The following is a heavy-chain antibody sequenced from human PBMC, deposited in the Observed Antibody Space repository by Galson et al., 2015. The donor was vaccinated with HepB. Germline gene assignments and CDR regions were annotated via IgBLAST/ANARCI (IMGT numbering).Heavy chain of an antibody. D-gene: IGHD3-3*02. J-gene: IGHJ3*01. CDR3: ARDSRYCQISTCRGDAFDV. CDR1: GFTFSGHW. CDR2: IKRDGTEK. V-gene: IGHV3-7*03. Sequence: SLRLSCAASGFTFSGHWMSWIRQAPGKGLEWVANIKRDGTEKYYVDSVKGRFTISRDNAQNSLFLQMNSLRAEDTAVYYCARDSRYCQISTCRGDAFDVRGQGARVTVSS.